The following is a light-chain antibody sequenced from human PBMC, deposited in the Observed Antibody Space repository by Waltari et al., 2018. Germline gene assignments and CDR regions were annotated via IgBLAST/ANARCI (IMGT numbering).Light chain of an antibody. CDR1: QDISKY. J-gene: IGKJ4*01. CDR3: QEHDNVPLA. V-gene: IGKV1-33*01. Sequence: SITCQASQDISKYLNWYQQKPGQAPKVLIYDASNLKTGVPSRFSGSGSGTDFTLSISNLQPEDIATYYCQEHDNVPLAFGGGTKVEIK. CDR2: DAS.